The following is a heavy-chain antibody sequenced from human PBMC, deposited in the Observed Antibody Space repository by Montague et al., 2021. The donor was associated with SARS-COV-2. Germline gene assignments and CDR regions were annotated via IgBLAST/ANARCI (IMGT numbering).Heavy chain of an antibody. D-gene: IGHD3-10*01. V-gene: IGHV3-33*06. J-gene: IGHJ5*02. CDR1: GFSLTDNG. CDR2: IWSDGSHK. Sequence: SLRLSCAVSGFSLTDNGMFWVRQAPGKGLEWVAVIWSDGSHKNYGDSVKGRFTVSRDISTNTLFLLMSSLRVDDTAVYYYVKSGGGTFFETWGQGTLVTVSA. CDR3: VKSGGGTFFET.